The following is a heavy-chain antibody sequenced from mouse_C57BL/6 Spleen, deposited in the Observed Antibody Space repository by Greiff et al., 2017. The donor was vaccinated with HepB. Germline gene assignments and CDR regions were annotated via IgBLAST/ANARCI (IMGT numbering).Heavy chain of an antibody. Sequence: EVQLQESGGDLVKPGGSLKLSCAASGFTFSSYGMSWVRQTPDKRLEWVATISSGGSYTYYPDSVKGRFTISRDNAKNTLYLQMSSLKSEDTAMYYCARQDYGSSYDAMDYWGQGTSVTVSS. CDR1: GFTFSSYG. CDR3: ARQDYGSSYDAMDY. V-gene: IGHV5-6*01. J-gene: IGHJ4*01. D-gene: IGHD1-1*01. CDR2: ISSGGSYT.